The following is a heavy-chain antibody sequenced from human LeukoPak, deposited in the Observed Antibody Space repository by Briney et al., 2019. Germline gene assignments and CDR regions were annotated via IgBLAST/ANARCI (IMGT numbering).Heavy chain of an antibody. D-gene: IGHD6-6*01. CDR2: ISGSGGNT. J-gene: IGHJ2*01. V-gene: IGHV3-23*01. Sequence: GGSLRLSCAASGFTLSSYAMSWVGQSPGKGLEWVSAISGSGGNTYSADSVKGRCTISRDNSKKTLFLHMNSLRAEDTAVYYCAGPLKSIAARYFDLWGRGTLVTVSS. CDR1: GFTLSSYA. CDR3: AGPLKSIAARYFDL.